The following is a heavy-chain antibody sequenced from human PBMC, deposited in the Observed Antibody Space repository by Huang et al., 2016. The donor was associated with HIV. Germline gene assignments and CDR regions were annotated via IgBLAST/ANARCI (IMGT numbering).Heavy chain of an antibody. CDR3: ARNLFRSSDYKWERSGLDV. D-gene: IGHD6-19*01. V-gene: IGHV1-2*02. CDR1: GYSFTDYY. Sequence: QVQLVQSGAEVKRPGASVTVSCKTSGYSFTDYYLHWVRQAPGQALEWMGGINPKSGGTHYAQKLQGGVTLTRDTSSSTAYMEISRMKSGDTAVYYCARNLFRSSDYKWERSGLDVWGQGTTVTVSS. J-gene: IGHJ6*02. CDR2: INPKSGGT.